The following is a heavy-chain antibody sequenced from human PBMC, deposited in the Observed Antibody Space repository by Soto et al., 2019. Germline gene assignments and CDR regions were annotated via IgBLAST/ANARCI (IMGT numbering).Heavy chain of an antibody. D-gene: IGHD6-19*01. CDR2: ISYDGSNK. Sequence: EWVAVISYDGSNKYYADSVKGRFTISRDNSKNTLYLQMNSLRAEDTAVYYCAKDTTAVAGSYYYYGMDVWGQGTTVTV. CDR3: AKDTTAVAGSYYYYGMDV. J-gene: IGHJ6*02. V-gene: IGHV3-30*18.